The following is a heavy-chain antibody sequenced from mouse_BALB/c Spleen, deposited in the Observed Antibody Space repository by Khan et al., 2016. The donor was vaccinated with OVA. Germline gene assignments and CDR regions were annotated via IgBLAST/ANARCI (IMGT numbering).Heavy chain of an antibody. CDR3: VRDGAYHRNDGWFAY. CDR1: GYAFTSYT. V-gene: IGHV1-4*01. D-gene: IGHD2-14*01. Sequence: QVRLQQSGAELARPGASVKMSCKASGYAFTSYTIHWIKKRRGQGLEWIGYINPSNGYTNYNQKFKDKATLTTDKSSTTAYLQLSSLTSDDSAIYNCVRDGAYHRNDGWFAYWGQGTLVTVSA. J-gene: IGHJ3*01. CDR2: INPSNGYT.